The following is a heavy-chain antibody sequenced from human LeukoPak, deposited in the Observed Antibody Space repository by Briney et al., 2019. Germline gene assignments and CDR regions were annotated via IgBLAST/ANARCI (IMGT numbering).Heavy chain of an antibody. CDR2: IRGSGCST. Sequence: PGRSLRLSCAASGFTFTSYALGWVRQAPGKGLEWVSAIRGSGCSTSSADPVKRRFTFSRDKSKNTLYLQMNSLSAEHTAVYHCAKPSVWFGELPDYWGQGTLVTVSS. V-gene: IGHV3-23*01. D-gene: IGHD3-10*01. J-gene: IGHJ4*02. CDR3: AKPSVWFGELPDY. CDR1: GFTFTSYA.